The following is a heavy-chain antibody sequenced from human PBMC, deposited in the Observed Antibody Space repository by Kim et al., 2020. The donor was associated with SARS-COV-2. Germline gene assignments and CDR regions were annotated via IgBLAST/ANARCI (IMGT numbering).Heavy chain of an antibody. CDR2: IYDSGST. Sequence: SETLSLTCTVSGGSISSSSYYWGWIRQPPGKGLEGIRSIYDSGSTYYNPTLQSRVTISADKSQNQFSLKLSSVTAADTAVYYCAGLARFFYYFYRD. CDR1: GGSISSSSYY. CDR3: AGLARFFYYFYRD. D-gene: IGHD3-10*01. V-gene: IGHV4-39*01. J-gene: IGHJ6*03.